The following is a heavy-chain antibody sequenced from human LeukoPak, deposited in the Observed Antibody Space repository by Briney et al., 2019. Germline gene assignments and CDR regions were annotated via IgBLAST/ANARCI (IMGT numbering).Heavy chain of an antibody. CDR3: AGGTYGYNVIDF. J-gene: IGHJ4*02. D-gene: IGHD5-24*01. CDR2: INPKTGGT. Sequence: ASVKVSFKASGYSFTGYYMHWVRQAPGQGLEWMGWINPKTGGTNYALEFQGRVTMTRDTSISTAYMELSRLTSDDTALYYCAGGTYGYNVIDFWGQGTLVTVSS. CDR1: GYSFTGYY. V-gene: IGHV1-2*02.